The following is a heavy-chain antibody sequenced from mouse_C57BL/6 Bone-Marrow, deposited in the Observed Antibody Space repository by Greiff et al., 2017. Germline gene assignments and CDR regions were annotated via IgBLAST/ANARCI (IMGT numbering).Heavy chain of an antibody. CDR1: GFTFSSYG. D-gene: IGHD2-14*01. V-gene: IGHV5-6*01. J-gene: IGHJ1*03. CDR2: ISSGGSYT. CDR3: ASGTTGARYFDV. Sequence: EVQLVESGGDLVKPGGSLKLSCAASGFTFSSYGMSWVRQTPDQRLEWVATISSGGSYTYYPDRVKGRITISKDKARNTLYLQMSSLTSEDTAMYYCASGTTGARYFDVWGTGTTVTVSS.